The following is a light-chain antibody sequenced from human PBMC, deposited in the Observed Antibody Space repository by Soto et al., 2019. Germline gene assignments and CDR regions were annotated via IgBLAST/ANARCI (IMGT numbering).Light chain of an antibody. V-gene: IGLV2-23*01. CDR2: EGS. CDR3: CSYAGSEVV. Sequence: QSALTQPASVSGSPGQSITISCTGTRSDVGSYNLVSWYQQHPGQAPKLMIYEGSKRPSGVSNRFSGSKSGNTASLTISGLQAEDEADYYGCSYAGSEVVFGGGTKLTVL. CDR1: RSDVGSYNL. J-gene: IGLJ2*01.